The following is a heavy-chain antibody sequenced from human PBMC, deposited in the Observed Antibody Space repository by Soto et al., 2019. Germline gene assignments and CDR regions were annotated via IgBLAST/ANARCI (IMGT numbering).Heavy chain of an antibody. Sequence: SETLSLTCAVSGASIGSGGWWSWVRQPPGKGLEWIAEIFHGGNTNYSPSLKSRVTISVDKSQNQFSLNVYSVTAADTAVYYCARHEGWTGPDQWGQGTLVTVSS. V-gene: IGHV4-4*02. J-gene: IGHJ5*02. D-gene: IGHD2-8*02. CDR1: GASIGSGGW. CDR2: IFHGGNT. CDR3: ARHEGWTGPDQ.